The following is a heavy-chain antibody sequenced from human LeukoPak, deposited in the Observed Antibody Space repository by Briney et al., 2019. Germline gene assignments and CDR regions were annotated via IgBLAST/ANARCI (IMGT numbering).Heavy chain of an antibody. Sequence: ASVKVSCKASGYTFTSYGISWVRQAPGQGLEWMGWISAYNGNTNYAQKLQGRVTMTTDTSTSTAYMELSRLRSDDTAVYYCARDGNVDTAMLEVYWGQGTLVTVSS. CDR1: GYTFTSYG. D-gene: IGHD5-18*01. J-gene: IGHJ4*02. V-gene: IGHV1-18*01. CDR3: ARDGNVDTAMLEVY. CDR2: ISAYNGNT.